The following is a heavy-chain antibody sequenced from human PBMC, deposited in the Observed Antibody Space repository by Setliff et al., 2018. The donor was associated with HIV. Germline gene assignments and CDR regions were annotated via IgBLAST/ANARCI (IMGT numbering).Heavy chain of an antibody. CDR3: VRYIGAAAGYIDH. D-gene: IGHD6-25*01. J-gene: IGHJ4*02. CDR1: GYSFNRYF. CDR2: IYPGDSDT. V-gene: IGHV5-51*01. Sequence: GESLKISCKASGYSFNRYFIGWVRQMPGKGLEWMAIIYPGDSDTRYSPSFRGQVTISADKSTTTAYLDWASLKASDTAMYYCVRYIGAAAGYIDHWGQGTLVTVSS.